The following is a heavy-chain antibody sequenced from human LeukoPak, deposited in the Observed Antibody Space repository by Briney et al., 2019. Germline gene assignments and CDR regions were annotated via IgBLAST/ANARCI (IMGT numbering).Heavy chain of an antibody. Sequence: GGSLRLSCAASGFTVSSNYMSCVRQAPGKGLEWVSVIYSGGSTYYADSVKGRFTISRDNSKNTLYLQMNSLRAEDTAVYYCARVSDSDIYYFDYWGQGTLVTVSS. CDR1: GFTVSSNY. CDR3: ARVSDSDIYYFDY. J-gene: IGHJ4*02. D-gene: IGHD2-15*01. V-gene: IGHV3-53*01. CDR2: IYSGGST.